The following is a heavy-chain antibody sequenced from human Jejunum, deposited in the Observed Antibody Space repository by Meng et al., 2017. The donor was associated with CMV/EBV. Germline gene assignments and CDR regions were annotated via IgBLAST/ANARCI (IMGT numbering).Heavy chain of an antibody. D-gene: IGHD3-9*01. J-gene: IGHJ4*02. Sequence: MSWVRQAPGKGLEWVSTISGSGGSTYYADSVKGRFTISRDTSKNTLFLQMNSLRAEDTAVYYCAKAGPYYDLLTGYFKMEYYFDYWGQGTLVTVPQ. CDR3: AKAGPYYDLLTGYFKMEYYFDY. CDR2: ISGSGGST. V-gene: IGHV3-23*01.